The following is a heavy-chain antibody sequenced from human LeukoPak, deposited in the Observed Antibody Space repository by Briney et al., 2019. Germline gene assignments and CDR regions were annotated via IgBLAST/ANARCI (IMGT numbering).Heavy chain of an antibody. CDR2: ISFDGDNE. D-gene: IGHD5/OR15-5a*01. V-gene: IGHV3-30-3*01. CDR1: GFTFSSYA. J-gene: IGHJ1*01. Sequence: GRSLRLSCAASGFTFSSYAIHWVRQAPGKGLEWVADISFDGDNEYYADSVRGRFMIARDNSKNTVYLQMNSLTIEDTAVYYCAREPSGNFGQLVSSAEYFQHWGQGTRVTVSS. CDR3: AREPSGNFGQLVSSAEYFQH.